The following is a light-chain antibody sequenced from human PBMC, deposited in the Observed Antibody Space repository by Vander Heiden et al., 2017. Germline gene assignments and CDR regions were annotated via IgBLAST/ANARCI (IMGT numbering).Light chain of an antibody. V-gene: IGLV3-19*01. CDR1: SLRSYY. Sequence: SSELTQDPAVSVALGQTVRITCQGDSLRSYYASWYQQKPGQAPVLVIYGKNNRPSGIPDRFSGSSSGNTASLTITGAQAEDEADYYCNSRDSSGNHLVVFGGGTKLTAL. CDR2: GKN. J-gene: IGLJ2*01. CDR3: NSRDSSGNHLVV.